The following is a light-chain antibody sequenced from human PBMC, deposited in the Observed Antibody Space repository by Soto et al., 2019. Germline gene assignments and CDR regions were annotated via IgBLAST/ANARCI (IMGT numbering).Light chain of an antibody. V-gene: IGKV3-15*01. CDR2: GAS. J-gene: IGKJ5*01. CDR1: ESVGRH. CDR3: QYHGSSPIT. Sequence: EVVVTQSPATLSVSPGERATLSCRASESVGRHLAWYHQKPGQAPRLLILGASTRASGIPAKFSGSGSGTEFTLSIGSLQSEDFAIYYCQYHGSSPITFGQGTRLEIK.